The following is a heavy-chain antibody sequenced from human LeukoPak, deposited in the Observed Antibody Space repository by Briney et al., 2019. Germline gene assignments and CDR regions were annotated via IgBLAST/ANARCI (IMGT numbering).Heavy chain of an antibody. CDR2: IKQGGSEK. Sequence: GGSLRLSCAASGFTFSSYWMSWVRQAPGKGLEWVANIKQGGSEKYYVDSVKGRFTISRDNAKNSLYLQMNSLRAEDTAVYYCARPYSYGYPDAFDIWGQGTMVTVSS. CDR1: GFTFSSYW. J-gene: IGHJ3*02. CDR3: ARPYSYGYPDAFDI. V-gene: IGHV3-7*01. D-gene: IGHD5-18*01.